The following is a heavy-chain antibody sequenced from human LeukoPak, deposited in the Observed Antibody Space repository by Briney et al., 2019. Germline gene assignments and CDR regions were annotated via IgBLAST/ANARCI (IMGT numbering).Heavy chain of an antibody. CDR3: ARDRGYCTSTDCYGYYYFMDV. J-gene: IGHJ6*03. CDR1: EFTLSSYW. D-gene: IGHD2-2*01. Sequence: GGSLRLSCAASEFTLSSYWMNWVRQAPGKGLEWVAIVNQDGSRNYYVDSVKGRFTISRDNAENSLYLQMNSLRAEDTAVYFCARDRGYCTSTDCYGYYYFMDVWGKGTTVTVSS. CDR2: VNQDGSRN. V-gene: IGHV3-7*01.